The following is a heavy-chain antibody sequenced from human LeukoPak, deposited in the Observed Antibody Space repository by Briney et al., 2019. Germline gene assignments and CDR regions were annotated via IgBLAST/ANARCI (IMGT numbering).Heavy chain of an antibody. D-gene: IGHD4-11*01. Sequence: GESLKISCAASGFTFSSYAMSWVRQAPGKGLEWVSGISGSGGSTYYADFVKGRFTISRDNSKNTLYLQMNGLRAEDTAVYYCAKVTVRSANYFDYWAQGTLVTVSS. J-gene: IGHJ4*02. CDR2: ISGSGGST. V-gene: IGHV3-23*01. CDR1: GFTFSSYA. CDR3: AKVTVRSANYFDY.